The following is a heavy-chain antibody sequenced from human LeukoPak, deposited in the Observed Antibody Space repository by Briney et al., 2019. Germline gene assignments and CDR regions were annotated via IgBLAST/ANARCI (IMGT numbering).Heavy chain of an antibody. CDR3: HYYDSSGRDDAFDI. V-gene: IGHV3-9*01. CDR1: GFTFDDYA. D-gene: IGHD3-22*01. J-gene: IGHJ3*02. CDR2: ISWNSGSI. Sequence: GGSLRLSCEASGFTFDDYARHWVRRAPGKGLEWVSGISWNSGSIGYADSVKGRFTISRDNAKNSLYLQMNSLRAEDTALYYCHYYDSSGRDDAFDIWGQGTMVTVSS.